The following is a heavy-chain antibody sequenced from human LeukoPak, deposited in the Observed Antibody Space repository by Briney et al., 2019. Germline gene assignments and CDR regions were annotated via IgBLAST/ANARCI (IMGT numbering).Heavy chain of an antibody. CDR3: ARSTTGFLMDV. CDR1: GFTVSANY. D-gene: IGHD1-26*01. Sequence: GGSLRLSCAASGFTVSANYMSWVRQAPGKGLEWVSYISSSGSTIYYADSVKGRFTISRDNAKNSLYLQMNSLRAEDTAVYYCARSTTGFLMDVWGQGTTVTVSS. CDR2: ISSSGSTI. J-gene: IGHJ6*02. V-gene: IGHV3-11*01.